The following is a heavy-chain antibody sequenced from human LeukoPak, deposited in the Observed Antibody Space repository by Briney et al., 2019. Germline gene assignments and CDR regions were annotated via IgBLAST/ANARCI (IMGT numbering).Heavy chain of an antibody. Sequence: GGSLRLSCAASGFTFDDYAMHWVRQAPGKGLEWVSGISWNSGSIGYADSVKGRFTISRDNAKNTLFLQLNSLRAEDTAVYYCARDTFDFWSGYHDAFDIWGQGTMVTVSS. D-gene: IGHD3-3*01. CDR1: GFTFDDYA. CDR2: ISWNSGSI. J-gene: IGHJ3*02. V-gene: IGHV3-9*01. CDR3: ARDTFDFWSGYHDAFDI.